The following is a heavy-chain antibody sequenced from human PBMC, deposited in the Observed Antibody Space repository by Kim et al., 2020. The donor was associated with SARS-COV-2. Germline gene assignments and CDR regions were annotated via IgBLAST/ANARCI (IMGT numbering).Heavy chain of an antibody. D-gene: IGHD3-10*01. J-gene: IGHJ4*02. CDR2: IYSGGSST. CDR3: ATSFGGSGRYFNY. V-gene: IGHV3-23*03. CDR1: GFTFSSYA. Sequence: GGSLRLSCAASGFTFSSYAMSWVRQAPGKGLEWVSVIYSGGSSTYYADSVKGRFTISRDNSKKTLYLQMNSLRAEDTAVYYCATSFGGSGRYFNYWGQG.